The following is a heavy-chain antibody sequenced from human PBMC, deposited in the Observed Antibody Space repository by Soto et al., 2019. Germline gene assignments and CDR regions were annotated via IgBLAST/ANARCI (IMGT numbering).Heavy chain of an antibody. J-gene: IGHJ6*02. D-gene: IGHD1-26*01. CDR3: AKWGSGSSSYYYFGLDV. Sequence: SVKVSCKASGGTFSSHAITWVRQAPGQGLEWMGDTIPIFDTTKYAQNFQGRVTISADESTSTAYMELSSLSSEDTAVYYCAKWGSGSSSYYYFGLDVWGQGTAVTVSS. CDR2: TIPIFDTT. V-gene: IGHV1-69*13. CDR1: GGTFSSHA.